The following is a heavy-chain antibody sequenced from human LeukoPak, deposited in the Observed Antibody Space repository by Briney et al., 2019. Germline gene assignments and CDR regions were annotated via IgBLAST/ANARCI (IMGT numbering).Heavy chain of an antibody. D-gene: IGHD3-3*01. CDR2: INHSGST. V-gene: IGHV4-34*09. CDR3: ARSNIDFWSGYFDY. CDR1: GGSFSGYY. J-gene: IGHJ4*02. Sequence: PSETLSLTCAVYGGSFSGYYWSWIRQPPGKGLEWIGEINHSGSTNYNPSLKSRVTISVDTSKNQFSLKLSSVTAADTAVYYCARSNIDFWSGYFDYWGQGTLVTVSS.